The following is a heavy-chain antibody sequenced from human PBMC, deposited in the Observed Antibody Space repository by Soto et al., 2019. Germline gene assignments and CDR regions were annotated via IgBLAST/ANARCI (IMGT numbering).Heavy chain of an antibody. CDR2: IIPIFGTA. CDR3: ARWESLGLGYCISTSCYRRGNWFDP. Sequence: SVKVSCKASGGTFSSYAISWVRQAPGQGLEWMGGIIPIFGTANYAQKFQGRVTITADESTSTAYMELSSLRSEDTAVYYCARWESLGLGYCISTSCYRRGNWFDPWG. V-gene: IGHV1-69*13. J-gene: IGHJ5*02. D-gene: IGHD2-2*01. CDR1: GGTFSSYA.